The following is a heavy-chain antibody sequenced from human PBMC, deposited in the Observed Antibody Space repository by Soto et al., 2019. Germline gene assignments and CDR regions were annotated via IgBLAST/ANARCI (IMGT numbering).Heavy chain of an antibody. CDR3: ARLDPNYYYGMDV. J-gene: IGHJ6*02. CDR2: IIPIFGTA. V-gene: IGHV1-69*13. CDR1: GGTFSSYA. Sequence: ASVKVSCKASGGTFSSYAISWVRQAPGQGLEWMGGIIPIFGTANYAQKFQGRVTITADESTSTAYMELSSLRSEDTAVYYCARLDPNYYYGMDVWGQGTTVTVSS.